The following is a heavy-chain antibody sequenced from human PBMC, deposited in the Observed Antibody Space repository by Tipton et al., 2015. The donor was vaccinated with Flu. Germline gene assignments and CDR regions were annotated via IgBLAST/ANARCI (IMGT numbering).Heavy chain of an antibody. V-gene: IGHV4-39*07. J-gene: IGHJ6*02. CDR1: GGSIVDSSYY. CDR2: IYYYGNT. D-gene: IGHD3-16*01. CDR3: AREVFYDLPLGVAYSYSGLNV. Sequence: TLSLTCSVSGGSIVDSSYYWDWIRQPPGNGLEWIGSIYYYGNTNYNPSLKGRATISLDNSKNQFSLRLTSVTAADTAVYYCAREVFYDLPLGVAYSYSGLNVWGQGATVTVSS.